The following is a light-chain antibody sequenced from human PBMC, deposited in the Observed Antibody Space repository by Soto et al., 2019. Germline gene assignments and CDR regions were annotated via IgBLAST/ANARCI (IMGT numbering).Light chain of an antibody. CDR3: QQRSNWPIFT. CDR2: DAS. CDR1: QRVSSY. J-gene: IGKJ3*01. V-gene: IGKV3-11*01. Sequence: EIVLTQSPATLSLSPGERATLSCRASQRVSSYLAWYQQKPGQAPRLLIYDASNSATGIPARVSGSGSGTDFTLAIRSLEPEDFAVYYSQQRSNWPIFTFGPGTKVDIK.